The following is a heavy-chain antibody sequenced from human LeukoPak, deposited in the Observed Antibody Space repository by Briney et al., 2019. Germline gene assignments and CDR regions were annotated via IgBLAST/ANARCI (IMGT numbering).Heavy chain of an antibody. D-gene: IGHD3-16*02. V-gene: IGHV3-23*01. CDR1: GFTFSSYA. J-gene: IGHJ3*02. CDR3: ASLPYDYAWGSYRYPNDAFDI. Sequence: GGSLRLSCAASGFTFSSYAMSWVRQAPGKGLEWVSAISGSGGSTYYADSVKGRFTISRDNAKNSLYLQMNSLRAEDTAVYYCASLPYDYAWGSYRYPNDAFDIWGQGTMVTVSS. CDR2: ISGSGGST.